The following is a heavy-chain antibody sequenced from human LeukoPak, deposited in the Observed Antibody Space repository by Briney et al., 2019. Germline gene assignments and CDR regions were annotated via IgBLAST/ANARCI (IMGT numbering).Heavy chain of an antibody. Sequence: ASVKVSCKSSGYTFTSYAMNWVRQAPGQGLEWMGWINTETGDPTYAQDFTGRFVFSLDTSVSTAFLQISSLKAEDSAVYFCARTAYDRSGYFDYWGQGTLVTVSS. D-gene: IGHD3-22*01. V-gene: IGHV7-4-1*02. CDR2: INTETGDP. CDR3: ARTAYDRSGYFDY. CDR1: GYTFTSYA. J-gene: IGHJ4*02.